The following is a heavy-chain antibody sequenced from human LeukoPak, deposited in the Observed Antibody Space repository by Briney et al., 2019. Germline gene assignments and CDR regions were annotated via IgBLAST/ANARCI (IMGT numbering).Heavy chain of an antibody. CDR1: GFTVSTNY. V-gene: IGHV3-7*01. Sequence: GGSLRLSCAVSGFTVSTNYMSWVRQAPGKGLEWVANIKQDGSEKYYVDSVKGRFTISRDNAKNSLYLQMNSLRAEDTAVYYCAGKGYYYYMDVWGKGTTVTVSS. CDR2: IKQDGSEK. CDR3: AGKGYYYYMDV. J-gene: IGHJ6*03.